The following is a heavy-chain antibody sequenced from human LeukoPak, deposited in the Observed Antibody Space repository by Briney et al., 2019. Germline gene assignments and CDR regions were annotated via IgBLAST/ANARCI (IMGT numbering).Heavy chain of an antibody. D-gene: IGHD3-22*01. CDR1: GLTFSSYS. V-gene: IGHV3-21*01. Sequence: GGSLRLSCAASGLTFSSYSMNWVRQAPGKGLEWVSSISSSSSYIYYADSVKGRFTISRDNAKNSLYLQMNSLRAEDTAVYYCARVAYDSSGYYDVYYFDYWGQGTLVTVSS. J-gene: IGHJ4*02. CDR3: ARVAYDSSGYYDVYYFDY. CDR2: ISSSSSYI.